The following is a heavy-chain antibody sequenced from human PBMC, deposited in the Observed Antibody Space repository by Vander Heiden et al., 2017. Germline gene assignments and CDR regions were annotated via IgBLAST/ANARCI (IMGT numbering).Heavy chain of an antibody. CDR2: IFYSGST. V-gene: IGHV4-31*03. CDR3: ARESRRVRGITENDY. CDR1: GGSISNDNYY. J-gene: IGHJ4*02. Sequence: QVQLQESGPGLVKPSQTLSLTCTLSGGSISNDNYYWSWIRQHPEKGLEWIGYIFYSGSTYYNPSLASRVTISVDTSKKQFSLKLTSVTAADTAVYYCARESRRVRGITENDYWGQGTLVTVSS. D-gene: IGHD3-10*01.